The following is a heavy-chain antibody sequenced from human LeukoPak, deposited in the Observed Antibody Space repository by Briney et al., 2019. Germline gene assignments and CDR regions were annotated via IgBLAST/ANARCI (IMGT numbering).Heavy chain of an antibody. V-gene: IGHV4-59*01. CDR2: IYYSGST. Sequence: PETLSLTCTVSGGSISSYYWSWIRQPPGKGLEWIGYIYYSGSTNYNPSLKSRVTISVDTSKNQFSLKLSSVTAADTAVYYCASQIPAADMGSFDPWGQGTLVTVSS. CDR3: ASQIPAADMGSFDP. J-gene: IGHJ5*02. CDR1: GGSISSYY. D-gene: IGHD2-2*01.